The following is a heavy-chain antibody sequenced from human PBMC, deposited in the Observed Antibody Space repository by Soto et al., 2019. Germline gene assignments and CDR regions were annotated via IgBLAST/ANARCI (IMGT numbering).Heavy chain of an antibody. CDR3: ARGRTAALIETRLFRVLFDL. V-gene: IGHV4-34*01. D-gene: IGHD3-10*01. CDR1: GGSLGGFH. J-gene: IGHJ4*01. Sequence: PSETLSLTCAVSGGSLGGFHWSWIRPPPGKGLEWIGEISRSGSTNYDPSLKSRVTMSMDTSRNQVALNLSSVSDADTAVYYCARGRTAALIETRLFRVLFDLWGHGNLVTVSS. CDR2: ISRSGST.